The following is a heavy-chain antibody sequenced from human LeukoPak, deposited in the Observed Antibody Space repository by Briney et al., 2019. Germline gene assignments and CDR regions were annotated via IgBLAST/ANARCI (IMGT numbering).Heavy chain of an antibody. J-gene: IGHJ3*02. CDR2: IYYSGST. V-gene: IGHV4-59*01. CDR3: ASGYDSSGYTDAFDI. Sequence: SETLSLTCTVCGGTISSYYWSWIRQPPGKGLEWIGYIYYSGSTNYNPSLKSRVTISVDTSKNQFSLKLSSVTAADTAVYYCASGYDSSGYTDAFDIWGQGTMVTVSS. CDR1: GGTISSYY. D-gene: IGHD3-22*01.